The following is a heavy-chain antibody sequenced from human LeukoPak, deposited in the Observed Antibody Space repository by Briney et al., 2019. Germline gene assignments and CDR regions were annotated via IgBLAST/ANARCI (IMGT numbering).Heavy chain of an antibody. D-gene: IGHD5-18*01. V-gene: IGHV4-30-2*01. J-gene: IGHJ5*02. CDR3: ARAAAKRSWFDP. CDR1: GGSISSGGYS. Sequence: SETLSLTCAVSGGSISSGGYSWSWIRQPPGKGLEWIGYIYHSGSTYYNPSLKSRVTISVDRSKNQFSLKLSSLTAADTAVYYCARAAAKRSWFDPWGQGTLVTVSS. CDR2: IYHSGST.